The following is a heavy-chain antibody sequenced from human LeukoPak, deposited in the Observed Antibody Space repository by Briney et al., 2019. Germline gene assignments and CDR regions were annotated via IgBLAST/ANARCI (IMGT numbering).Heavy chain of an antibody. V-gene: IGHV3-23*01. CDR2: ISGSGGST. CDR1: GFTFSSYG. CDR3: AKANALLWFGELVF. D-gene: IGHD3-10*01. Sequence: PGGSLRLSCAASGFTFSSYGMSWVRQAPGKGLEWVSAISGSGGSTYYADSVKGRFTISRDNSKNTLYLQMNSLRAEDTAVYYCAKANALLWFGELVFRGQGTLVTVSS. J-gene: IGHJ4*02.